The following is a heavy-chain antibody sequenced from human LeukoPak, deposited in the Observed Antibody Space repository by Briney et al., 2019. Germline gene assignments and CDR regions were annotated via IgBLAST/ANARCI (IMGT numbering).Heavy chain of an antibody. D-gene: IGHD3-3*01. CDR1: GGSFSGYY. Sequence: PSETLSLTCAVYGGSFSGYYWSWIRQPPGKGLEWIGEINHSGSTNYNPSLKSRVTISVDTSKNQFSLKLSSVTAADTAVYYCARHEDLTIFGVVIPGGWFDPWGQGTLVTVSS. CDR2: INHSGST. V-gene: IGHV4-34*01. J-gene: IGHJ5*02. CDR3: ARHEDLTIFGVVIPGGWFDP.